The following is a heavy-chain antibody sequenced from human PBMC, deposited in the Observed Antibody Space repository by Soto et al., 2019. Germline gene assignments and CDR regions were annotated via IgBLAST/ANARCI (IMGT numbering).Heavy chain of an antibody. CDR3: ARGVGDALLLWFGELSH. CDR1: GYTFTSYD. CDR2: MNPNSGNT. V-gene: IGHV1-8*01. Sequence: GASVKVSCKASGYTFTSYDINWVRQATGQGLEWMGWMNPNSGNTGYAQKFQGRVTMTRNTSISTAYMELSSLRSEDTAVYYCARGVGDALLLWFGELSHWGQGTLVTVSS. J-gene: IGHJ4*02. D-gene: IGHD3-10*01.